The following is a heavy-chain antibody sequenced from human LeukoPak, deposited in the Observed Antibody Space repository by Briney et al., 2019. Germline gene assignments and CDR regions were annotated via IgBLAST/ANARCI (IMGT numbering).Heavy chain of an antibody. V-gene: IGHV5-51*01. CDR2: IYPGDAEI. Sequence: GESLKTPRKRLGYSFPDFWIAWGRQIPGQGLGWMGLIYPGDAEIRNTPSFQGRVTISSDKSINTAYLQWSTLKASDTAIYYCARLSRITMVRESIDAWGQGNPVTVSS. CDR1: GYSFPDFW. D-gene: IGHD3-10*01. J-gene: IGHJ4*03. CDR3: ARLSRITMVRESIDA.